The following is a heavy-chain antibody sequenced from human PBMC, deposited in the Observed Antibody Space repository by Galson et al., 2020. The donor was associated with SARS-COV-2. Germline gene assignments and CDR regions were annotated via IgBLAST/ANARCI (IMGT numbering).Heavy chain of an antibody. CDR1: GYSFTSYS. J-gene: IGHJ5*02. D-gene: IGHD6-13*01. CDR2: IDPSDSYT. CDR3: ARLLLPSSIAAAGIDWFDP. V-gene: IGHV5-10-1*01. Sequence: GESLKISCNGSGYSFTSYSISWVSQMPGKGLEWMGRIDPSDSYTNYSPSFQGHVTISADKSISTAYLQWSSLKASDTAMYYCARLLLPSSIAAAGIDWFDPGGQGTLVTVSS.